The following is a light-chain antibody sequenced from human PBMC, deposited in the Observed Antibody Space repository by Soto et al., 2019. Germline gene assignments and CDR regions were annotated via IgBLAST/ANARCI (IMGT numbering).Light chain of an antibody. V-gene: IGLV2-23*01. CDR3: CSYAGSSTYV. CDR2: EGS. Sequence: QPASESGSPGQSITISCTGTSSDVGSYNLVSWYQQHPGKAPKLMIYEGSKRPSGVSNRFSGSKSGNTASLTISGLQAEDEADYYCCSYAGSSTYVFGTGTKLTVL. J-gene: IGLJ1*01. CDR1: SSDVGSYNL.